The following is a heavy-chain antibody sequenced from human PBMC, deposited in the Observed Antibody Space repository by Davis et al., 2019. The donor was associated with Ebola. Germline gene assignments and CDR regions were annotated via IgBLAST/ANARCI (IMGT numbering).Heavy chain of an antibody. CDR1: GFTFSTYS. Sequence: GESLKISCAASGFTFSTYSMNWVRQAPGEGLEWVSYISGSSSTIYYADSVKGRFTISRDNSKNTLYLQMNSLRAEDTAVYYCAKDQQAYCGGDCYLDYWGQGTLVTVSS. V-gene: IGHV3-48*01. J-gene: IGHJ4*02. CDR3: AKDQQAYCGGDCYLDY. CDR2: ISGSSSTI. D-gene: IGHD2-21*02.